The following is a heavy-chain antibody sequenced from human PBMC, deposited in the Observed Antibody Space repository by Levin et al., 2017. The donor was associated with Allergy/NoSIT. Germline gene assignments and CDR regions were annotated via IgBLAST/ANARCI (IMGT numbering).Heavy chain of an antibody. CDR3: ARDLMGDNVQTPP. V-gene: IGHV1-2*06. Sequence: PGGSLRLSCKASGSTFTGYYMHWVRQAPGHGLEWMGRINPNSGGTNYAQKFQGRVTMTRDTSISTAYMELSRLRSDDTAVYYCARDLMGDNVQTPPWGQGTLVTVSS. J-gene: IGHJ5*02. CDR1: GSTFTGYY. D-gene: IGHD3-16*01. CDR2: INPNSGGT.